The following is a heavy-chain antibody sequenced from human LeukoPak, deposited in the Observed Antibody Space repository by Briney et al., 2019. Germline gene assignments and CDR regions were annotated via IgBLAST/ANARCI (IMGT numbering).Heavy chain of an antibody. D-gene: IGHD3-16*02. Sequence: SETLSLTCTVTGGSISSSSYYWGWIRQPPGKGLEWIGSIYYSGSTYYNPSLKSRVTISVDTSRNQFSLRLSSVTAADTAVYYCARYDVWGSYRAFDYWGQGTLVTVSS. J-gene: IGHJ4*02. CDR3: ARYDVWGSYRAFDY. V-gene: IGHV4-39*01. CDR1: GGSISSSSYY. CDR2: IYYSGST.